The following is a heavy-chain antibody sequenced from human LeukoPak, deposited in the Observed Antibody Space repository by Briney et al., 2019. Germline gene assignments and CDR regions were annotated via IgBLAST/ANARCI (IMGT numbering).Heavy chain of an antibody. CDR1: GGTFSSYA. CDR3: ARDLLVGATGAFDI. CDR2: IIPILGIA. V-gene: IGHV1-69*04. J-gene: IGHJ3*02. D-gene: IGHD1-26*01. Sequence: ASAKVSCKASGGTFSSYAISWVRQAPGQGLEWMGRIIPILGIANYAQKFQGRVTITADTSTSTAYMDLSSLRSEDTAVYYCARDLLVGATGAFDIWGQGTMVTVSS.